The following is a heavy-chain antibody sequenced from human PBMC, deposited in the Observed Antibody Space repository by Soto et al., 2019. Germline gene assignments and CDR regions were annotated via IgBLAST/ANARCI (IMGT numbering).Heavy chain of an antibody. CDR2: IYYSGST. CDR3: ARQSWLGELQDY. Sequence: SETLSLTCTVSGGSISSSSYYWGWIRQPPGKGLEWIGSIYYSGSTYYNPSLKSRVTISVDTSKNQFSLKLSSVTAADTAVYYCARQSWLGELQDYWGQGTLVTVSS. CDR1: GGSISSSSYY. D-gene: IGHD3-10*01. V-gene: IGHV4-39*01. J-gene: IGHJ4*02.